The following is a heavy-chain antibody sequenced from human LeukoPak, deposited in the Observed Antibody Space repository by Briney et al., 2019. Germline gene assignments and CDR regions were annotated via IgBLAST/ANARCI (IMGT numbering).Heavy chain of an antibody. V-gene: IGHV1-2*02. CDR1: GYTFTGYY. J-gene: IGHJ3*02. CDR2: INPNSGGT. D-gene: IGHD5-12*01. Sequence: ATVKVSCKASGYTFTGYYMHWVRQAPGQGLEWMGWINPNSGGTNYAQKFQGRVTMTRDTSISTAYMELSRLRSDDTAVYYCARVRASGYEPHDAFDIWGQGTMVTVSS. CDR3: ARVRASGYEPHDAFDI.